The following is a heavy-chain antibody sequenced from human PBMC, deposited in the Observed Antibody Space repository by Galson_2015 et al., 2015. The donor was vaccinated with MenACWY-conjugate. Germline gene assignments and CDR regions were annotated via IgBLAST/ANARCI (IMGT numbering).Heavy chain of an antibody. CDR3: ARAAAGVHYFYGMDV. J-gene: IGHJ6*02. Sequence: SLRLSCAASGLTLSSYDMHWVRQATGKGLEWVSGIGTAGDTYYSGSVKGRFTISRENARNSLFLQMNSLRAGDTAVYYCARAAAGVHYFYGMDVWGQGTTVTVSS. CDR1: GLTLSSYD. CDR2: IGTAGDT. V-gene: IGHV3-13*04. D-gene: IGHD6-13*01.